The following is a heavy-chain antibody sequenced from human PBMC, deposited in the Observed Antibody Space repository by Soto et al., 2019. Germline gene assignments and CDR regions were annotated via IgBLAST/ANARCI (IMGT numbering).Heavy chain of an antibody. J-gene: IGHJ4*02. CDR3: ARGGHSSSWYRLEAYFFDY. Sequence: QVQLVESGGGVVQPGRSLRLSCEASGFTFKSYGMHWVRQAPGKGLEWVAVVWDDGTNKKYADSVKGRFNIYRDNAKNTLYLQMASLRAEDTGIYYCARGGHSSSWYRLEAYFFDYWGQGSLVTVSS. D-gene: IGHD6-13*01. CDR2: VWDDGTNK. CDR1: GFTFKSYG. V-gene: IGHV3-33*01.